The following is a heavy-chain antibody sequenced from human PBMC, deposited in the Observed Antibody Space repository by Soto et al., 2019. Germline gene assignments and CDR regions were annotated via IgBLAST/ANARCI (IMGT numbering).Heavy chain of an antibody. J-gene: IGHJ4*02. CDR1: RFPFRSYG. CDR3: AGWNYDY. V-gene: IGHV3-23*01. D-gene: IGHD1-7*01. Sequence: GGSLRLSCAGSRFPFRSYGMMWVRQAPGKGLEWVSAISQSAGGNTYYADSVKGRFTISRDDSKNTLYLQMDSLRPEDTAQYYCAGWNYDYWGQGTQVTVSS. CDR2: ISQSAGGNT.